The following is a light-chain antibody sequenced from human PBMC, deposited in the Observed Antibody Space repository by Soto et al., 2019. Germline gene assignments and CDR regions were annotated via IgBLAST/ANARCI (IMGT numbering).Light chain of an antibody. J-gene: IGKJ4*01. Sequence: EIVLTQSPATLSLSPGERATLSCRASQSVSTYVTYLAWYQQKPGQAPRLLIYDASNRATDSPARFSGSGSGTDFTLTMSSIEREDFAVYYCQQRSNWPPVFGGGTKVEIK. CDR2: DAS. CDR3: QQRSNWPPV. CDR1: QSVSTY. V-gene: IGKV3-11*01.